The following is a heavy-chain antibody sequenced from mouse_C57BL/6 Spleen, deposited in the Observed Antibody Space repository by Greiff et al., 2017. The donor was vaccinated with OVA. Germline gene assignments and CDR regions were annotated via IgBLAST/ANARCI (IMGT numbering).Heavy chain of an antibody. CDR1: GYTFTSYW. Sequence: VQLQQSGAELVKPGASVKLSCKASGYTFTSYWMQWVKQRPGQGLEWIGEIDPSDSYTNYNQKFKGKATLTVDTSSSTAYMQLSSLTSEDSAVYYCATSPITTVPLDYWGQGITLTVSS. J-gene: IGHJ2*01. CDR2: IDPSDSYT. CDR3: ATSPITTVPLDY. V-gene: IGHV1-50*01. D-gene: IGHD1-1*01.